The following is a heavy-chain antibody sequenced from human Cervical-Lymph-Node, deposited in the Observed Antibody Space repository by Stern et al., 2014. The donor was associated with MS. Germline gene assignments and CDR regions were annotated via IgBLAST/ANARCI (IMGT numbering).Heavy chain of an antibody. CDR3: SRGDYNFAY. CDR1: GFTFDDYA. J-gene: IGHJ4*02. CDR2: IRRKANGATT. Sequence: EVHLVESGGGLVKPGRSLRLSCFASGFTFDDYAMSWIRQAPGKGLEWVGFIRRKANGATTEYAASVKGRFTISRYNSRNIAHLQMDSLKTEDTAVYYCSRGDYNFAYWGQGSLVTVSS. D-gene: IGHD1-20*01. V-gene: IGHV3-49*05.